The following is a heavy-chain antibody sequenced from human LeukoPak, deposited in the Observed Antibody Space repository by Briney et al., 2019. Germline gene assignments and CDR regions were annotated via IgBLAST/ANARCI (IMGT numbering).Heavy chain of an antibody. V-gene: IGHV1-2*06. CDR1: AYTFTGYY. CDR3: ARDGRYCSGTNCYTGGNWFDP. CDR2: INPNSGGT. J-gene: IGHJ5*02. D-gene: IGHD2-2*02. Sequence: ASVKVSCKASAYTFTGYYMHWVRQAPGQGLEWMGRINPNSGGTNYAQKFQGRVTMTRDTSISTAYMELSRLRSDDTAVYYCARDGRYCSGTNCYTGGNWFDPWGQGTLVTVSS.